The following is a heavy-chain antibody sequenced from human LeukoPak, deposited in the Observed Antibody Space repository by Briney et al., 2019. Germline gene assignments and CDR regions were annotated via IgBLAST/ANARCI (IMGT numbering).Heavy chain of an antibody. CDR1: GGSFSGYY. J-gene: IGHJ5*02. V-gene: IGHV4-59*01. CDR2: IYYSGST. CDR3: ARLTGYSSESWFDP. D-gene: IGHD3-9*01. Sequence: SETLSLTCAVYGGSFSGYYWSWIRQPPGKGLEWIGYIYYSGSTNYNPSLKSRVTISVHTSKNQFSLKLSSVTAADTAVYYCARLTGYSSESWFDPWGQGTLVTVSS.